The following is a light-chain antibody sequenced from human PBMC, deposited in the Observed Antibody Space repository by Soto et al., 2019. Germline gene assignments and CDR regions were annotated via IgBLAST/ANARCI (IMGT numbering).Light chain of an antibody. Sequence: EIVLTQSPGTLSLSPGERVILSCRASQSVSSTYLAWYQQKPGQAPRLLIYGASSRATGIPDRFSGSGSGTDFTLTISRLEPEDFAVYYCQQYGRSPPWTFGQGTKVEIK. V-gene: IGKV3-20*01. CDR2: GAS. CDR3: QQYGRSPPWT. CDR1: QSVSSTY. J-gene: IGKJ1*01.